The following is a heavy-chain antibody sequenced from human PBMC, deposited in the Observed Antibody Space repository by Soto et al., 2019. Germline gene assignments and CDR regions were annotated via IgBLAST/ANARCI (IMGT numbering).Heavy chain of an antibody. CDR1: GYSFTGYY. Sequence: HEHLVQSGAEVKRPGASLKVSCKASGYSFTGYYIHWVRQAPGQGLEWKGWINPDSGATNYAQNFQGRVTLTSDTSISTASMDLTSLTSYDTAVYYCARGDYGTGGYPFPYVDYWGQGTLVSVSS. V-gene: IGHV1-2*02. CDR2: INPDSGAT. CDR3: ARGDYGTGGYPFPYVDY. J-gene: IGHJ4*02. D-gene: IGHD2-8*02.